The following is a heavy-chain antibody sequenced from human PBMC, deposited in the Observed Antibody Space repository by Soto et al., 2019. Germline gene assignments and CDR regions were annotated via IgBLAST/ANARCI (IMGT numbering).Heavy chain of an antibody. CDR3: GRVFGYYDSSGSTDAFDI. V-gene: IGHV1-46*03. CDR2: INPSGGST. D-gene: IGHD3-22*01. Sequence: ASVKVSCKASGYTFTSYYMHWVRQAPGQGLEWMGIINPSGGSTSYAQKFQGRVTMTRDTSTSTVYMELSSLRSEDTAGCCGGRVFGYYDSSGSTDAFDILGHGTMVTVS. CDR1: GYTFTSYY. J-gene: IGHJ3*02.